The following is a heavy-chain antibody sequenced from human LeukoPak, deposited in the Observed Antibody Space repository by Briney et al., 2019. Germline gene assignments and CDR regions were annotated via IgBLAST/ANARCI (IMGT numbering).Heavy chain of an antibody. CDR2: INPNSGGT. J-gene: IGHJ4*02. Sequence: ASVKVSCKASGYTFTGYYMHWVRQAPGQGLEWMGWINPNSGGTNYAQKLQGRVTMTTDTSTSTAYMELRSLRSDDTAVYYCARDHRLSGSYYDYWGQGTLVTVSS. D-gene: IGHD1-26*01. CDR1: GYTFTGYY. CDR3: ARDHRLSGSYYDY. V-gene: IGHV1-2*02.